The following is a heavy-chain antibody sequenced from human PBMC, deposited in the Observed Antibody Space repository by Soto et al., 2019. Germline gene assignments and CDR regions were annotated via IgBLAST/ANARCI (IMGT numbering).Heavy chain of an antibody. J-gene: IGHJ4*02. CDR2: IYYSGST. CDR3: ASEISSWSSGDTHHFDY. V-gene: IGHV4-30-4*01. CDR1: GGSISSGDYY. D-gene: IGHD6-13*01. Sequence: TSETLSLTCTVSGGSISSGDYYWGWIRQPPGKGLEWIGYIYYSGSTYYNPSLKSRVTISVDTSKNQFSLKLSSVTAADTAVYYCASEISSWSSGDTHHFDYWGQGTLVTVSS.